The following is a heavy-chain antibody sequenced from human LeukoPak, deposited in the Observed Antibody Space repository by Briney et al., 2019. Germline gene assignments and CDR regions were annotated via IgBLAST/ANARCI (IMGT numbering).Heavy chain of an antibody. V-gene: IGHV1-24*01. D-gene: IGHD2-2*02. CDR2: FDPRGGET. CDR3: ATSDRQFCSPSSCYMPFDF. Sequence: ASVKVSCKVSGHTLSEVSMYWVRQAPGQGLEWVGGFDPRGGETVLAQKFQGRVTLTEDTSADTSSIELRSLRSEDTAVYYCATSDRQFCSPSSCYMPFDFWGLGTLVTVSS. CDR1: GHTLSEVS. J-gene: IGHJ4*02.